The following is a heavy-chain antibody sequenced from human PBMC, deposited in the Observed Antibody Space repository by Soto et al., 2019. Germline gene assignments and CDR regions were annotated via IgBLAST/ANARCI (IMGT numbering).Heavy chain of an antibody. V-gene: IGHV4-59*08. CDR3: ARRYGDCFDY. J-gene: IGHJ4*02. D-gene: IGHD4-17*01. CDR1: GGSISSYY. Sequence: SETLSLTCTVSGGSISSYYWSWIRQPPGKGLEWIGYIYYSGSTNYNPSLKSRVTISVDTSKNQFSLKLSSVTAADTAVYYCARRYGDCFDYWGQGTLVTAPQ. CDR2: IYYSGST.